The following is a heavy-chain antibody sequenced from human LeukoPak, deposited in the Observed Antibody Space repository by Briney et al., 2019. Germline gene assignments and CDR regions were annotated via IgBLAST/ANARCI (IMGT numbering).Heavy chain of an antibody. J-gene: IGHJ4*02. Sequence: GESLKISCKGSGYTFTSYWIGWVRQTPGKGLEWMGIIYPGDSDTRYSSSFQGQVTISADKSISTAYLQWSSLKASDTAIYYCARHEDYMIDYWGQGTLVTVSS. CDR3: ARHEDYMIDY. D-gene: IGHD4-11*01. CDR1: GYTFTSYW. CDR2: IYPGDSDT. V-gene: IGHV5-51*01.